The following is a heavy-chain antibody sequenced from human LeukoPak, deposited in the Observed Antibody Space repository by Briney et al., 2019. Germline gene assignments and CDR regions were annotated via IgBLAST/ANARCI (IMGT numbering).Heavy chain of an antibody. J-gene: IGHJ4*02. CDR1: GFTYSHYG. Sequence: PGGSLRLSCVASGFTYSHYGMNWVRQAPGKGLEWVSGITSDSRGIYYADSVKGRFTIYRDNSKMTLYLQMNSLRADDTAVYYCARTTDYSSGFDYWGQGTLVTVSS. D-gene: IGHD6-19*01. V-gene: IGHV3-23*01. CDR3: ARTTDYSSGFDY. CDR2: ITSDSRGI.